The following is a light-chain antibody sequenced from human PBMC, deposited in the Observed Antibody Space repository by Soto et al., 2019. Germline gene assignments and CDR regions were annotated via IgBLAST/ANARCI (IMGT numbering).Light chain of an antibody. V-gene: IGKV1-12*01. J-gene: IGKJ5*01. CDR3: QQRSNWPPIT. CDR2: AAS. CDR1: QGISSW. Sequence: DIQVTQSPSSVSASVGYRVTITCRSSQGISSWLAWYQQKPGKVPKLLIYAASILQSGVPSRFSGSGSGTDFTLTISSLEPEDFAVYYCQQRSNWPPITFGQGTRLQIK.